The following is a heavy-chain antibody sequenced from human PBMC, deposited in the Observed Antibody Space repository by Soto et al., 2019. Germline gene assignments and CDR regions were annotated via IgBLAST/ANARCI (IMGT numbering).Heavy chain of an antibody. CDR2: IYWDDDK. J-gene: IGHJ5*02. CDR1: GFSLSTSGVG. D-gene: IGHD3-9*01. CDR3: AHSKLRYFDWLLDNWFDP. V-gene: IGHV2-5*02. Sequence: ESGPTLVNPTQTLTLTCTFSGFSLSTSGVGVGWIRKPPGKALEWLALIYWDDDKRYSPSLKSRLTITKKTTKNQVVIKKTKINPVDTATYYCAHSKLRYFDWLLDNWFDPWGQGTLVTVSS.